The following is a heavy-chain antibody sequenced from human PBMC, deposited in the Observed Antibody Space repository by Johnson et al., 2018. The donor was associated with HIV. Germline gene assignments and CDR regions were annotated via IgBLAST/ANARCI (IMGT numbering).Heavy chain of an antibody. CDR3: ARDPDI. CDR2: ISYDGSNI. V-gene: IGHV3-30*04. J-gene: IGHJ3*02. Sequence: QVQLVESGGGVVQPGRSLRLSCAASGFTFSTYAMHWVRQAPGKGLEWVAGISYDGSNIYYADSVKGRFTISRDNSKNTLYLQMNSLRAEDTAVYYCARDPDIWGQGTMVTVSS. CDR1: GFTFSTYA.